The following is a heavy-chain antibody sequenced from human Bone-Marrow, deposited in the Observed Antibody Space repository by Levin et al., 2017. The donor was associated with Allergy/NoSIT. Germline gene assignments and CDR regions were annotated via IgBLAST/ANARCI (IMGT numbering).Heavy chain of an antibody. CDR1: PVSVSSGSYY. V-gene: IGHV4-61*01. J-gene: IGHJ4*02. Sequence: SETLSLTCSVSPVSVSSGSYYWTWIRQPPGKGLEWIGFVYYSGRTNYSPSLKSRVTMSLDTSKNQFSLKLTSVTSADTAVYYCASRRRDGYNYRDYWGQGTLVAVSS. CDR2: VYYSGRT. D-gene: IGHD5-24*01. CDR3: ASRRRDGYNYRDY.